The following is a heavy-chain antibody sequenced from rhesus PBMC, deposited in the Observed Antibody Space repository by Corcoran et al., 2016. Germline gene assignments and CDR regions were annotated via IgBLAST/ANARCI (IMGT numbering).Heavy chain of an antibody. CDR1: GFTFRDYY. Sequence: EVQLVESGGGLVQPGGSLRVSCAASGFTFRDYYMQWVRQAPGKGPKWVVIKRNKAKGGQEENAASVKGRVTRSRDDSKSIASLQMNSLKTEDTAVYYCTRHWGYWGQGVLVTVSS. D-gene: IGHD3-34*01. J-gene: IGHJ4*01. V-gene: IGHV3-116*01. CDR2: KRNKAKGGQE. CDR3: TRHWGY.